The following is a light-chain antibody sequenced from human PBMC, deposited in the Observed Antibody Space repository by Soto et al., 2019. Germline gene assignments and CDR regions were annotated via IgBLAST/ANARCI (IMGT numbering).Light chain of an antibody. J-gene: IGKJ1*01. V-gene: IGKV3-20*01. Sequence: ETGLTQSPGTLSLSPGERATLSCRASQTIISNYLSWYQLKPGQAPRLLIYDASSRATGIPDRFSGSGSGTDFTLTISRLEPEDFAVYYCQQYGSSPRTFGQGTKV. CDR3: QQYGSSPRT. CDR2: DAS. CDR1: QTIISNY.